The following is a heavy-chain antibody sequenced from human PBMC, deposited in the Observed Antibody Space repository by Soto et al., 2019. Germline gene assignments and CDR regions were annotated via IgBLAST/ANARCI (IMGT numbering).Heavy chain of an antibody. CDR3: ARGRDGYRRFDY. CDR2: IYYSGST. V-gene: IGHV4-59*01. J-gene: IGHJ4*02. CDR1: GGATSSYY. D-gene: IGHD5-12*01. Sequence: SETLSLTCTVSGGATSSYYWSWIRQPPGKGLEWIGYIYYSGSTNYNPSLESRVTISVDTSKNQFSLKLSSVTAADTAVYYCARGRDGYRRFDYWGQGTLVTVSS.